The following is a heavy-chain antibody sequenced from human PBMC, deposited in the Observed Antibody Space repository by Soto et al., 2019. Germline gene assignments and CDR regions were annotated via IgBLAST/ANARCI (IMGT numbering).Heavy chain of an antibody. D-gene: IGHD2-15*01. CDR1: GFTFSSYS. V-gene: IGHV3-21*01. Sequence: GGSLRLSCAASGFTFSSYSMNWVRQAPGKGLEWVSSISSSSSYIYYADSVKGRFTISRDNAKNSLYLQMNSLRAEDTAVYYCARVKYCSGGSCWAYYYYMDVWGKGTTVTVSS. J-gene: IGHJ6*03. CDR3: ARVKYCSGGSCWAYYYYMDV. CDR2: ISSSSSYI.